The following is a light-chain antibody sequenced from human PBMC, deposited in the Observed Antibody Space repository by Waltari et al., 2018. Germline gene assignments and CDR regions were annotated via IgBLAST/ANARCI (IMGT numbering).Light chain of an antibody. CDR2: EVS. V-gene: IGLV2-23*02. Sequence: QSALPQPASVSGSPGHSLPIPCSNTRTDPGTYKLVSWYQQRPGKAPKLVIYEVSERPSGVSNRFSGSKSGDTASLTISGLQAEDEADYYCCSFAGSSTSFGTGTTVTVL. CDR3: CSFAGSSTS. J-gene: IGLJ1*01. CDR1: RTDPGTYKL.